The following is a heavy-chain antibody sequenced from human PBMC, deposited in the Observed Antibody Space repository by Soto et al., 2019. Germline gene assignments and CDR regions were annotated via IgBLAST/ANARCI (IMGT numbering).Heavy chain of an antibody. CDR1: GFIFNRYG. V-gene: IGHV3-33*01. CDR2: IWYDGSNK. Sequence: QVQLVESGGGVVQPGRSLRLSCAASGFIFNRYGMHWVRQVPGKGLEWVADIWYDGSNKNYADSVKGRFTISRDNSKNTLSLQMSSLRVEDTGVYYCARGPGRPPLNFYGLDVWGQGTTVIVSS. CDR3: ARGPGRPPLNFYGLDV. J-gene: IGHJ6*02.